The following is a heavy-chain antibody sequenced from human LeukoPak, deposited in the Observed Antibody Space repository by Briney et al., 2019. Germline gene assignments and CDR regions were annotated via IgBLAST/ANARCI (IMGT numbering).Heavy chain of an antibody. Sequence: ASVKVSCKASGYTFTGYYMHWVRQAPGQGLEWMGWINPNSGGTNYAQKFQGGVTMTRDTSISTAYMELSRLRSDDTAVYYCATRYCSSTSCYAEYFQHWGQGTLVTVSS. CDR2: INPNSGGT. V-gene: IGHV1-2*02. CDR1: GYTFTGYY. D-gene: IGHD2-2*01. CDR3: ATRYCSSTSCYAEYFQH. J-gene: IGHJ1*01.